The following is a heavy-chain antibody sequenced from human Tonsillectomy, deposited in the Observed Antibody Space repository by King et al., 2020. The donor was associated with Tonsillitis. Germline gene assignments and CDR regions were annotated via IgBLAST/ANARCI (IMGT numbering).Heavy chain of an antibody. D-gene: IGHD7-27*01. CDR1: GGTFSNYA. J-gene: IGHJ6*02. CDR2: FIPMFGTT. V-gene: IGHV1-69*12. Sequence: QLVQSGTEVKKPGSSVKVSCKASGGTFSNYAITWVRQSPGQGLEWVGGFIPMFGTTNCAQTLQGRVTITADESTNTAYMELSSLGSDDTAVYYCARDLDIRETGDPSGYFYYGMDVWGQGTTVTVSS. CDR3: ARDLDIRETGDPSGYFYYGMDV.